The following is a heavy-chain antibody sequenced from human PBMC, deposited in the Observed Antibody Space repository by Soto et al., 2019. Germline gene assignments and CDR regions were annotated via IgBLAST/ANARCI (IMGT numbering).Heavy chain of an antibody. V-gene: IGHV3-15*01. CDR1: GFTFTNAW. Sequence: EVQLVESGGDLVKPGGSLRLSCTASGFTFTNAWMTWVRQVPGKGLEWVGRIKSNADGGTTDYPAPVKGRITISKDTSRNTMHLQMISLKTDATAVYNCPSDLGRKSTVWFDSWGQGPLVTVSS. CDR2: IKSNADGGTT. J-gene: IGHJ5*01. CDR3: PSDLGRKSTVWFDS.